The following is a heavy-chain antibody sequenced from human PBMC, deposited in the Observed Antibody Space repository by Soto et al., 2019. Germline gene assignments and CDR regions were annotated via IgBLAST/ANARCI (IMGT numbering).Heavy chain of an antibody. CDR1: GYTFISYY. D-gene: IGHD3-3*01. CDR3: ARDQGRHDFWSGSSPRFDY. Sequence: ASVKVSCKASGYTFISYYMHWVRQAPGQGLEWMGIINPSANSTNYEQKFQGRVTMTRDTSTSTVYMELSSLRSDDTAVYYCARDQGRHDFWSGSSPRFDYWGQGTLVTVSS. V-gene: IGHV1-46*01. CDR2: INPSANST. J-gene: IGHJ4*02.